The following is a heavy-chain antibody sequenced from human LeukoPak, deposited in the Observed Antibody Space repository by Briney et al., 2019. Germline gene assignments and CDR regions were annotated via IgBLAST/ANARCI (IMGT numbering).Heavy chain of an antibody. CDR3: ARGPGWNYFDY. J-gene: IGHJ4*02. CDR1: GFTVSIYY. D-gene: IGHD3-10*01. Sequence: GGSLRLSCAVSGFTVSIYYMTWVRQAPGKGLEWVSFIYRDGSANYADSVKGRFTISRDDSKNTVYLQIKSLRAEDTAVYYCARGPGWNYFDYWGQGTLVAVSS. V-gene: IGHV3-66*01. CDR2: IYRDGSA.